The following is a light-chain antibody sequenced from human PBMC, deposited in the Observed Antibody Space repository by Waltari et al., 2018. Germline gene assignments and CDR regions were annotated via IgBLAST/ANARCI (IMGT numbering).Light chain of an antibody. CDR3: QHYVSLPVT. J-gene: IGKJ1*01. CDR2: GAS. V-gene: IGKV3-20*01. Sequence: EIVLTQSPGTLSLSPGESATLPCRASQSVSRALAWYQQNPGQAPRLLIYGASNRATGIPDRFSGSGSGTDFSLIISRLEPEDFAVYYCQHYVSLPVTFGQGTKVEIK. CDR1: QSVSRA.